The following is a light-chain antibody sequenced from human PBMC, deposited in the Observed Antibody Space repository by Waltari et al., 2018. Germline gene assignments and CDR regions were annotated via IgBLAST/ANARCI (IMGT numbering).Light chain of an antibody. CDR3: MQSTQLPLA. J-gene: IGKJ1*01. Sequence: EIVMTQTTLSLSVTPGQPASISCRSSQSLLNIDGKTYLYWYVQKPGQPPQLLIHEVSNRYSVVPDRLSGSVSGTDFTLKISRVEAEEVGVYYCMQSTQLPLAFGQGTKVEIK. CDR1: QSLLNIDGKTY. V-gene: IGKV2D-29*01. CDR2: EVS.